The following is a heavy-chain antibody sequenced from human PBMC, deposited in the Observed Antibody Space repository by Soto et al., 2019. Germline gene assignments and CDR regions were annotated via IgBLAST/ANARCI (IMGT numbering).Heavy chain of an antibody. Sequence: SETLSLTCTVSAGSIRTYDWSWIRQPPGKGLEWIGYIHYSGSTNYNPSLKSRVTMSLDTSKNHFSLKLTSVTAADTAIYYCATNGYNYPNWFDPWGQGTLVTVSS. CDR2: IHYSGST. J-gene: IGHJ5*02. V-gene: IGHV4-59*01. CDR3: ATNGYNYPNWFDP. D-gene: IGHD3-22*01. CDR1: AGSIRTYD.